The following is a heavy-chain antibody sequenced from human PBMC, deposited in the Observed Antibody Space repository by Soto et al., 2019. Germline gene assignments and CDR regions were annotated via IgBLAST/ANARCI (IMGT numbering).Heavy chain of an antibody. J-gene: IGHJ5*02. Sequence: GGSLRLSCAASGFTFSSYGMHWVRQAPGKGLEWVAVIWYDGSNKYYADSVKGRFTISRDNSKNTLYLQMNSLRAEDTAVYYCARDGSGYYYVNWFDPWGQGTLVTVSS. CDR2: IWYDGSNK. D-gene: IGHD3-22*01. CDR3: ARDGSGYYYVNWFDP. V-gene: IGHV3-33*01. CDR1: GFTFSSYG.